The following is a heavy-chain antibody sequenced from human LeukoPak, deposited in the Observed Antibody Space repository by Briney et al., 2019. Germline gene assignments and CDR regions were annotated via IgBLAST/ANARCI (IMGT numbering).Heavy chain of an antibody. CDR3: ARDSFTYGLGSCPLWPFDY. Sequence: ASVKVSCKASGYTFTNYGISWVRQAPGQGLQWMGWISANNGDTNFAQKLQGRVTMTTDASTSTAYMELRSLRSDDTAVYYCARDSFTYGLGSCPLWPFDYWGQGTLVTVSS. CDR1: GYTFTNYG. D-gene: IGHD3-10*01. J-gene: IGHJ4*02. CDR2: ISANNGDT. V-gene: IGHV1-18*04.